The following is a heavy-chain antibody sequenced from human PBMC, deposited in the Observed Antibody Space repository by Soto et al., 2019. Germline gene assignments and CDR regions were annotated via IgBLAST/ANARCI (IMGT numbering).Heavy chain of an antibody. Sequence: QVQLQESGPRLVKPSQTLSLTCTVSGGSITSGSYYWSWIRQLPGKGLEWIGYVYYNGNTYYHPSLESRITISRDTSKNQFSLRLTSVTAAETAGYYCARGGPYGDFAYWGQGTLVTVSS. D-gene: IGHD4-17*01. CDR1: GGSITSGSYY. CDR3: ARGGPYGDFAY. V-gene: IGHV4-31*03. CDR2: VYYNGNT. J-gene: IGHJ4*02.